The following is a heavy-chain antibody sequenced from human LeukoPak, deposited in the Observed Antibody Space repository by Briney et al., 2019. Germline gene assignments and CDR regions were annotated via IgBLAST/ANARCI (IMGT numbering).Heavy chain of an antibody. CDR2: ISSSGSTI. CDR1: GFTFSDYY. CDR3: AREVRSAHYFDY. V-gene: IGHV3-11*01. D-gene: IGHD3-3*01. J-gene: IGHJ4*02. Sequence: GGSLRLSCAASGFTFSDYYMSWIRQAPGKGLEWVSYISSSGSTIYYADSVKGRFTISRDNAKNSLYLQMNSLRAKDTAVYYCAREVRSAHYFDYWGQGTLVTVSS.